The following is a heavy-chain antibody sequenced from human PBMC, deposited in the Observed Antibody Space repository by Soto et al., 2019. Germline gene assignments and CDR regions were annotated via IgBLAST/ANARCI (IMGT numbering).Heavy chain of an antibody. Sequence: GGSLRLSCAASGFTFSSYGMHWVRQAPGKGLEWVAVIWYDGSNKYYADSVKGRFTISRDNSKNTLYLQMNSLRAEDTAVYYCATHKAAADPVEYWGQGTLVTVSS. D-gene: IGHD6-13*01. V-gene: IGHV3-33*01. J-gene: IGHJ4*02. CDR2: IWYDGSNK. CDR1: GFTFSSYG. CDR3: ATHKAAADPVEY.